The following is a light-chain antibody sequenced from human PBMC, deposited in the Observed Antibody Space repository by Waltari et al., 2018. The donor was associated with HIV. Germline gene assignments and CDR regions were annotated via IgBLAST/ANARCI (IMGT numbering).Light chain of an antibody. CDR1: QDIHNH. CDR2: AAS. J-gene: IGKJ4*01. CDR3: QQNNSAPLT. V-gene: IGKV1-27*01. Sequence: DIQMTQSPSSLSASVGDRVIITCRATQDIHNHLVWYQQKPGKVPKLLIYAASALQSGVSSRFRGSGSGTSFNLTISSLQSEDVATYYCQQNNSAPLTFGGGTKVEI.